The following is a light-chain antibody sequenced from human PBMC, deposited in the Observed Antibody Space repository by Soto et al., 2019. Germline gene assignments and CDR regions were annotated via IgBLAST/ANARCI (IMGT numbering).Light chain of an antibody. CDR2: YDA. CDR3: QVWDSSSDHDV. CDR1: NLASKS. J-gene: IGLJ1*01. V-gene: IGLV3-21*04. Sequence: SYELTQPPSVSVAPGKTARITCGGDNLASKSMHWYQQKPGQAPVLVIYYDADRPAGIPERFSGTDSGNTAALTISRVEAGDEADYYCQVWDSSSDHDVFGTGTKVNVL.